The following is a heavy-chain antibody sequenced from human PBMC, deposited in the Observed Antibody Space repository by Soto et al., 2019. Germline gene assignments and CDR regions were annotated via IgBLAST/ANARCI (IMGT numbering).Heavy chain of an antibody. Sequence: ASVKVSCKASGYTFTSYGISWVRQAPGQGLEWMGWISAYNGNTNYSQKFQGRVTISRDTSASTAYMELSSLRSEDTALYYCARVHVDVPTEFDYWGQGTLVTVSS. CDR1: GYTFTSYG. D-gene: IGHD3-10*02. CDR2: ISAYNGNT. CDR3: ARVHVDVPTEFDY. J-gene: IGHJ4*02. V-gene: IGHV1-18*01.